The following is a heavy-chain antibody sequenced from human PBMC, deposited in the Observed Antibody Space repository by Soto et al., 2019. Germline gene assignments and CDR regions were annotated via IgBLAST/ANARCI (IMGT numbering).Heavy chain of an antibody. J-gene: IGHJ6*03. Sequence: QVQLQESGPGLVKPSETLSLTCTVSGGSISSYYWSWIRQPPGKGLEWIGCIYYSGSTNYNPSLKSRVTISVDTSKNQFSLKLSSVTAADTAVYYCARVRVPAEYYYYYYMDVWGKGTTVTVSS. V-gene: IGHV4-59*01. CDR1: GGSISSYY. CDR3: ARVRVPAEYYYYYYMDV. D-gene: IGHD2-2*01. CDR2: IYYSGST.